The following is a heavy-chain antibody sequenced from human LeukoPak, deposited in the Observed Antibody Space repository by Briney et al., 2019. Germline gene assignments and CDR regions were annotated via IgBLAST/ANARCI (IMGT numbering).Heavy chain of an antibody. D-gene: IGHD3-3*01. CDR2: ISGSGGST. V-gene: IGHV3-23*01. CDR3: AKEGPYYDFWSGYADY. J-gene: IGHJ4*02. Sequence: GGSLRLSCAASGFTFSSYAMSCVRQAPGKGLEWVSAISGSGGSTYYADSVKGRFTISRDNSKNTLYLQMNSLRAEDTAVYYCAKEGPYYDFWSGYADYWGQGTLVTVSS. CDR1: GFTFSSYA.